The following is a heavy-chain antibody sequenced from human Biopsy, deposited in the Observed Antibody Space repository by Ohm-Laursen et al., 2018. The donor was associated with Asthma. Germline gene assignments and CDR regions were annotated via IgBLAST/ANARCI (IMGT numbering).Heavy chain of an antibody. CDR3: ASRGGDFWSGYYMDY. CDR1: GFPFGSFG. V-gene: IGHV3-30*03. D-gene: IGHD3-3*01. CDR2: ISFDGRYE. Sequence: SLRLSCTASGFPFGSFGMHWVRQVPGKGPEWVALISFDGRYEYYADSVKGRFTISRDNPMKRLYLQMSSLTAEDTAVYYCASRGGDFWSGYYMDYWGQGTLVTVSS. J-gene: IGHJ4*02.